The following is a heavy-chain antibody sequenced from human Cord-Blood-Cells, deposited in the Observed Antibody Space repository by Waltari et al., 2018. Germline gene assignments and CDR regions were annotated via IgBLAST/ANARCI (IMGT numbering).Heavy chain of an antibody. CDR1: GSTFTACH. D-gene: IGHD1-26*01. Sequence: QVQLVQSGAEGKKPGAAVKVSCKAAGSTFTACHMYWVGMSPGQGLEWMGRINPNSGGTNYAQKFQGRVTMTRDTSISTAYMELSRLRSDDTAVYYCSLLSGSYYYYYGMDVWGQGTTVTVSS. J-gene: IGHJ6*02. CDR2: INPNSGGT. CDR3: SLLSGSYYYYYGMDV. V-gene: IGHV1-2*06.